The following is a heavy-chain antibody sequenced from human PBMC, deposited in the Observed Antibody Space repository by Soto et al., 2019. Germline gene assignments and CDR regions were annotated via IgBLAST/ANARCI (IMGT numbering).Heavy chain of an antibody. Sequence: QVQLVQSGAEVKKPGSSVKVSCKASGGTFSSYTISWVRQAPGQGLEWMGRIIPILGIANYAQKFQGRVTITADKSTXXAXMXXSSLRSEDTDVYYCAGGGEIVVVTAILDRYYGMDVWGQGTTVTVSS. CDR2: IIPILGIA. V-gene: IGHV1-69*02. CDR3: AGGGEIVVVTAILDRYYGMDV. J-gene: IGHJ6*02. D-gene: IGHD2-21*02. CDR1: GGTFSSYT.